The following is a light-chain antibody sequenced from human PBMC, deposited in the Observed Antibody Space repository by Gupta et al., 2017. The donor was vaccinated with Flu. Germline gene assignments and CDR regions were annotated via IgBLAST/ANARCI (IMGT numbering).Light chain of an antibody. CDR2: LGS. Sequence: DIVMTQSPLSLPLTPGQPASISCRSSQRLLHSNGYNYLDWYLQKPGQSRQRLIYLGSNRAFGGPDRLSGSGSGTDFTLKISRVEAEDVGVYYCMQAVQTPPYTFGQGAKVGNQT. CDR3: MQAVQTPPYT. V-gene: IGKV2-28*01. J-gene: IGKJ1*01. CDR1: QRLLHSNGYNY.